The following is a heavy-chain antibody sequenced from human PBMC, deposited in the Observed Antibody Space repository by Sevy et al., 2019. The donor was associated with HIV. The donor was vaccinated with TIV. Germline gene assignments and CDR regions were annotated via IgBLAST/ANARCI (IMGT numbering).Heavy chain of an antibody. J-gene: IGHJ4*02. D-gene: IGHD3-22*01. CDR3: GRGKYSDSSGCPDF. V-gene: IGHV3-49*03. Sequence: GGSLRLSCTASGFTFVEYALSWFRQAPGKGLEWVGFIRSKTYGGATEFAASVNGRFTISRDDSKSIAYLQMNSLKAEDTALYYCGRGKYSDSSGCPDFWGQGTLVTVSS. CDR1: GFTFVEYA. CDR2: IRSKTYGGAT.